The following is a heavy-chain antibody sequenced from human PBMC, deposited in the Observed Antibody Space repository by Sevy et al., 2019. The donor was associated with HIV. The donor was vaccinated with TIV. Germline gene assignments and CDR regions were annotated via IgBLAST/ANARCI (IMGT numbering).Heavy chain of an antibody. CDR2: IYYSGST. V-gene: IGHV4-59*01. CDR3: ARREIAAAGYFDY. Sequence: SETLSLTCTVSGGSISSYYWSGIRQPPGKGLEWIGYIYYSGSTNYNPSLKSRVTISVDTSKNQFSLKLSSVTAADTAVYYCARREIAAAGYFDYWGQGTLVTVSS. D-gene: IGHD6-13*01. J-gene: IGHJ4*02. CDR1: GGSISSYY.